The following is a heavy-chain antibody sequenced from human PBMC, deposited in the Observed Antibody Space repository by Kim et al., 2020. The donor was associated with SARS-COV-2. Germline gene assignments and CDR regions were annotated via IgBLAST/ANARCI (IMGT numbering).Heavy chain of an antibody. CDR2: INTNTGNP. CDR1: GYTFTSYA. V-gene: IGHV7-4-1*02. D-gene: IGHD6-13*01. Sequence: ASVKVSCKASGYTFTSYAMNWVRQAPGQGLEWMGWINTNTGNPTYAQGFTGRFVFSLDTSVSTAYLQISSLKAEDTAVYYCARTWYSSSCYMSYYYGMDVWGQGTTVTVSS. CDR3: ARTWYSSSCYMSYYYGMDV. J-gene: IGHJ6*02.